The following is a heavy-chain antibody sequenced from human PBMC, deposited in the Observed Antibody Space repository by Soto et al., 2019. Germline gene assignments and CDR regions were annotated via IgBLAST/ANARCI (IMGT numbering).Heavy chain of an antibody. CDR2: ISWNSGSI. CDR1: GFTFDDYA. CDR3: AKDSGGEFSSFDY. V-gene: IGHV3-9*01. J-gene: IGHJ4*02. D-gene: IGHD3-16*02. Sequence: GGSLRLSCAASGFTFDDYAMHWVRQAPGKGLEWVSGISWNSGSIGYADSVKGRFTISRDNAKNSLYLQMNSLRAEDAALYYCAKDSGGEFSSFDYWGQGTLVTVSS.